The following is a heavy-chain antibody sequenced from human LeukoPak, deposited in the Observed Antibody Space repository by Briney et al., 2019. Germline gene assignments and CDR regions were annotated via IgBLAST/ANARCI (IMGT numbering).Heavy chain of an antibody. CDR2: IYYSGST. Sequence: SETLSLTCAVYGGSFSGYYWSWIRQPPGKGLEWIGYIYYSGSTNYNPSLKSRVTISVDTSKNQFSLKLSSVTAADTAVYYCAKAEMAMLEPYFDYWGQGILVTVSS. V-gene: IGHV4-59*01. J-gene: IGHJ4*02. CDR1: GGSFSGYY. CDR3: AKAEMAMLEPYFDY. D-gene: IGHD5-24*01.